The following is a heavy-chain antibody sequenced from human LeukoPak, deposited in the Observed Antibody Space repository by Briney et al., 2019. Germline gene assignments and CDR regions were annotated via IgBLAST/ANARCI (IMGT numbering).Heavy chain of an antibody. CDR2: INSDGSST. Sequence: GGSLRLSCAASGFTFSSYWMHWVRQAPGKGLVCVSRINSDGSSTTYAASVKGRFTISRDNAKNTLYLQMNSLRVEDTAVYYCARVFRPSLTVFIIRGAFDIWGQGTMVTVSS. V-gene: IGHV3-74*01. CDR3: ARVFRPSLTVFIIRGAFDI. D-gene: IGHD3-3*01. J-gene: IGHJ3*02. CDR1: GFTFSSYW.